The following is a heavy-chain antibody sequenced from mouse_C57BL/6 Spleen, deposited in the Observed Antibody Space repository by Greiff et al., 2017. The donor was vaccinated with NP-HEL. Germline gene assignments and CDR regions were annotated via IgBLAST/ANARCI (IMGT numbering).Heavy chain of an antibody. CDR2: IDPSDSYT. J-gene: IGHJ2*01. CDR1: GYTFTSYW. V-gene: IGHV1-50*01. CDR3: ARGGIYYGNYPYFDY. Sequence: QVQLQQPGAELVKPGASVKLSCKASGYTFTSYWMQWVKQRPGQGLEWIGEIDPSDSYTNYKQKFKGKATLTVDTSSSTAYMQLSSLTSEDSAVYYCARGGIYYGNYPYFDYWGKGTTLTVSS. D-gene: IGHD2-1*01.